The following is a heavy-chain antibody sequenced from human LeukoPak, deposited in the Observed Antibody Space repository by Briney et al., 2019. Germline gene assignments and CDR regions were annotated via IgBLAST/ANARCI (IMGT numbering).Heavy chain of an antibody. CDR3: AKVSSSYGGNFDY. D-gene: IGHD4-23*01. V-gene: IGHV3-48*01. Sequence: GGSLRLSCGVSGFTLSSYSMNWVRQAPGKGLEWISYISPSTTIYYADSVKGRFTISRDNSKNTLYLQMNSLRAEDTAVYYCAKVSSSYGGNFDYWGQGTLVTVSS. CDR2: ISPSTTI. CDR1: GFTLSSYS. J-gene: IGHJ4*02.